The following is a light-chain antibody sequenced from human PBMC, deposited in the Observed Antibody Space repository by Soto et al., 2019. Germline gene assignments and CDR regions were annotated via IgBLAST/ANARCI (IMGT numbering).Light chain of an antibody. CDR2: EGR. J-gene: IGLJ2*01. V-gene: IGLV2-23*01. CDR1: NSDVGSYNL. Sequence: QSALTQPASVSGSPGQSITISCTATNSDVGSYNLVSWYQQVPGKAPKLMIYEGRKRPSGVSNRFSASKSGNTASLTISGLQAEDEGDYYCCSNVGSSTLVFGGGTKLTVL. CDR3: CSNVGSSTLV.